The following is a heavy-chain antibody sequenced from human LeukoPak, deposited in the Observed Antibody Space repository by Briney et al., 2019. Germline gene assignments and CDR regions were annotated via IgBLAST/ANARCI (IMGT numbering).Heavy chain of an antibody. CDR3: ASGSQYCSCTSCSPSGDAFDI. D-gene: IGHD2-2*01. J-gene: IGHJ3*02. CDR1: GGTFSSYA. Sequence: SVKVSCKASGGTFSSYAISWVRQAPGQGLEWMGRIIPILGIANYAQKFQGRVTITADKSTSTAYMELSSLRSEDTAVYYCASGSQYCSCTSCSPSGDAFDIWGQGTMVTVSS. CDR2: IIPILGIA. V-gene: IGHV1-69*04.